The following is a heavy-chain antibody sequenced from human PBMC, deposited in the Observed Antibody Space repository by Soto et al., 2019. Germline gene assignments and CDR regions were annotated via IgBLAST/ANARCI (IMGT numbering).Heavy chain of an antibody. CDR3: ARSYSSGWEFDY. CDR2: RTT. J-gene: IGHJ4*02. V-gene: IGHV3-11*01. D-gene: IGHD6-19*01. Sequence: RTTYYADSVKGRFTVSRDNAQNSLSLKLNSLRVEDTAVYYCARSYSSGWEFDYWGQGTQVTVSS.